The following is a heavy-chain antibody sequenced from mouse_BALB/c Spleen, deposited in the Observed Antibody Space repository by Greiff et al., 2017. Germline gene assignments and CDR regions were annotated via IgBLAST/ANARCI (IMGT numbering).Heavy chain of an antibody. CDR1: GYAFSSYW. J-gene: IGHJ3*01. Sequence: VQLQQSGAELVRPGSSVKISCKASGYAFSSYWMNWVKQRPVQGLEWIGQIYPGDGDTNYNGKFKGKATLTADKSSSTAYMQLSSLTSEDSAVYFCARRDYGNLFAYWGQGTLVTVSA. D-gene: IGHD2-1*01. CDR2: IYPGDGDT. V-gene: IGHV1-80*01. CDR3: ARRDYGNLFAY.